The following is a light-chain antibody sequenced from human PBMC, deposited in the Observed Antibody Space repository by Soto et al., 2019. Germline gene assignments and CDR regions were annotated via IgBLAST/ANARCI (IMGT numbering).Light chain of an antibody. V-gene: IGKV3-15*01. J-gene: IGKJ5*01. CDR2: GAS. Sequence: TVITHSPATLSVSPGERATLSCRASQSVSTNLAWYQQKPGQAPRLLIYGASTRATAIPARFSGSGSGTEFTLTISSLQSEDFAIYYCQQYSNWPPITFGQGTRLEIK. CDR1: QSVSTN. CDR3: QQYSNWPPIT.